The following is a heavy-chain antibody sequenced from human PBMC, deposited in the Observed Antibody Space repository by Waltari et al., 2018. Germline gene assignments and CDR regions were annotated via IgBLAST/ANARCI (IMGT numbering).Heavy chain of an antibody. CDR2: SYYSGST. D-gene: IGHD3-3*01. CDR3: ARKGGDFWSGYPLDY. CDR1: GRSISSYY. J-gene: IGHJ4*02. V-gene: IGHV4-59*01. Sequence: QVQLQASAPGLVKPSETLSLTCTVSGRSISSYYWSWIRQPPGKGLEWIGYSYYSGSTNYNPTLKSRVTITVDTSKNQFSLKPSSVTAADTAVYYCARKGGDFWSGYPLDYWGQGTLVTVSS.